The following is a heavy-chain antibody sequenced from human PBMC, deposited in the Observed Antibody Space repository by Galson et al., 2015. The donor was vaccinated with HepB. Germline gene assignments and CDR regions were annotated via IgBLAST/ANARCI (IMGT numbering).Heavy chain of an antibody. CDR2: IVVGSGNT. J-gene: IGHJ6*02. Sequence: SVKVSCKASGFTFTSSAMQWVRQARGQRLEWIGWIVVGSGNTNYAQKFQERVTITRDMSTSTAYMELSSLRSEDTAVYYCAGPGIAAAGPTYYYYGMDVWGRGTTVTVSS. D-gene: IGHD6-13*01. CDR1: GFTFTSSA. CDR3: AGPGIAAAGPTYYYYGMDV. V-gene: IGHV1-58*02.